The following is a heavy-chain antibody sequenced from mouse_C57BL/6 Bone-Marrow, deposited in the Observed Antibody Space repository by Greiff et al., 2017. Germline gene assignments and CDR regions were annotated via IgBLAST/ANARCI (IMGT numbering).Heavy chain of an antibody. V-gene: IGHV14-4*01. D-gene: IGHD1-1*01. J-gene: IGHJ2*01. CDR2: IDPENGDT. Sequence: VQLKESGAELVRPGASVKLSCTASGFNIKDDYMHWVKQRPEQGLEWIGWIDPENGDTEYASKFQGQATITTDTSSNTAYLQRSSLTSEDTAVYYCTVITTVGDYWGQGTTLTVSS. CDR3: TVITTVGDY. CDR1: GFNIKDDY.